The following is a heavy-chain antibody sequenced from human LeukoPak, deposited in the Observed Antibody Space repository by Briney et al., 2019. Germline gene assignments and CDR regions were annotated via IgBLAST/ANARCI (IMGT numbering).Heavy chain of an antibody. J-gene: IGHJ6*02. CDR1: GFTFSSYW. Sequence: GGSLRLSCAASGFTFSSYWMSWVRQAPGKGLEWVANIKQDGSEKYYVDSVKGRFTISRDNAMNSLYLQMNSLRAEDTAVYYCATQGTYYDFWSGYYSYYYYGMDVWGQGTTVTVSS. CDR2: IKQDGSEK. CDR3: ATQGTYYDFWSGYYSYYYYGMDV. V-gene: IGHV3-7*01. D-gene: IGHD3-3*01.